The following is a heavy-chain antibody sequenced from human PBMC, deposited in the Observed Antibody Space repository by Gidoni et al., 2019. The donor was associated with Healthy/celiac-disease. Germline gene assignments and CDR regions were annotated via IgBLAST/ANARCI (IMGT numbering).Heavy chain of an antibody. CDR1: RGSFSGYY. J-gene: IGHJ3*02. D-gene: IGHD4-17*01. Sequence: QVQLQQWGAGLLKPSETLSLTFAVHRGSFSGYYWSWIRQPPGKGLEWMGEINHSGSTNYNPSLKSRVTISVDTSKNQFSLKLSSVTAADTAVYYCARRGTVFKSGAFDTWGQGTMVTVSS. CDR2: INHSGST. V-gene: IGHV4-34*01. CDR3: ARRGTVFKSGAFDT.